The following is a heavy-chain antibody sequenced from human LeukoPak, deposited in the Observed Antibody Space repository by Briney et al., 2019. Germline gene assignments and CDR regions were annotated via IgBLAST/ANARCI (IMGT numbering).Heavy chain of an antibody. Sequence: SETLSLTCTVSGGSISSYYWSWIRQPPGKGLEWIGYIYYSGGTNYNPSLKSRVTISVDTSKNQFSLKLSSMTAADTAVYYCARDVSGKFDPWGQGTLVTVSS. J-gene: IGHJ5*02. CDR2: IYYSGGT. CDR1: GGSISSYY. CDR3: ARDVSGKFDP. V-gene: IGHV4-59*12. D-gene: IGHD2-8*01.